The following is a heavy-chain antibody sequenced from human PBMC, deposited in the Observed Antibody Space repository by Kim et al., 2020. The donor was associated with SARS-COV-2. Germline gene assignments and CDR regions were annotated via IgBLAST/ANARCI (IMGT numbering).Heavy chain of an antibody. CDR2: SDT. Sequence: SDTRYSPSFQGQVTISADKSISTAYLQWSSLKASDTAMYYCARWRDYGDYWGQGTLVTVSS. V-gene: IGHV5-51*01. J-gene: IGHJ4*02. CDR3: ARWRDYGDY. D-gene: IGHD4-17*01.